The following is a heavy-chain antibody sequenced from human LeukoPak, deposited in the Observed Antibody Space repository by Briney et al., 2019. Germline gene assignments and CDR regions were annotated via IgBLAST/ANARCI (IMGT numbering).Heavy chain of an antibody. CDR2: IIPILGIA. CDR1: GYTFTSYA. Sequence: SVKVSCKASGYTFTSYAISWVRQAPGQGLEWMGRIIPILGIANYAQKFQGRVTITADKSTSTAYMELSSLRSEDTAVYYCAGSNYGSGSYYSAFGYWGQGTLVTVSS. D-gene: IGHD3-10*01. V-gene: IGHV1-69*04. CDR3: AGSNYGSGSYYSAFGY. J-gene: IGHJ4*02.